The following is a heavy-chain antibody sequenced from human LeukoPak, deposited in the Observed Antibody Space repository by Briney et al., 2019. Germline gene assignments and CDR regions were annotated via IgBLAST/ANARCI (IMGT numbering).Heavy chain of an antibody. CDR3: ARVPRAWGGYNLFDP. Sequence: SETLSLTCAVYGGSFSGYYWSWIRQPPGKGLEWIGEINHSGSTNYNPSLKSRVTISVDTSKNQFSLKLSSVTAADTAVYYCARVPRAWGGYNLFDPWGQGTLVTGSS. CDR1: GGSFSGYY. CDR2: INHSGST. V-gene: IGHV4-34*01. J-gene: IGHJ5*02. D-gene: IGHD7-27*01.